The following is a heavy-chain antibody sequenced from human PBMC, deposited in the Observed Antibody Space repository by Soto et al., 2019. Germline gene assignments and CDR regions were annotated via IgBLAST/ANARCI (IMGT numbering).Heavy chain of an antibody. V-gene: IGHV1-24*01. J-gene: IGHJ4*02. CDR2: LDAEDGET. CDR1: GDSLSGLS. CDR3: TTLPRTIELKPAAIWSFDS. Sequence: SSVKVSCKVSGDSLSGLSIHWVRQAPEKSLDWMGGLDAEDGETIYAQKLQGRGTMTEDTSTDTAYMELSSLTAADTAMSCCTTLPRTIELKPAAIWSFDSWGQGTLDTVSS. D-gene: IGHD2-2*01.